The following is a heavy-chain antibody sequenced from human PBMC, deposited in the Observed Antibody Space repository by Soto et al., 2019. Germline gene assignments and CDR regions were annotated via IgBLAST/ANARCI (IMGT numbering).Heavy chain of an antibody. CDR3: ARDFDDFWSGYYAQNWFDP. J-gene: IGHJ5*02. D-gene: IGHD3-3*01. V-gene: IGHV1-18*01. CDR1: GYTFTSYG. CDR2: ISAYNGNT. Sequence: QVQLVQSGAEVKKPGASVKVSCKASGYTFTSYGISWVRQAPGQGLEWMGWISAYNGNTNYAQKLQGRVTMTTDTSTSTAYMELRSLRSDDTAVYYCARDFDDFWSGYYAQNWFDPWGQGTLVTVSS.